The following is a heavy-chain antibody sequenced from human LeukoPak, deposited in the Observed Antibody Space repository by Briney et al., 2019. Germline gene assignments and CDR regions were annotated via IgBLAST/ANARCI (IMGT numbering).Heavy chain of an antibody. CDR3: AKDVFGDYGGPDY. CDR1: GFPFSSYA. CDR2: IRGSDGAT. V-gene: IGHV3-23*01. D-gene: IGHD4-23*01. J-gene: IGHJ4*02. Sequence: GGSLRLSCAASGFPFSSYAMSWVRQAPGKGLEWVSSIRGSDGATYYADSVKGRFAISRDISNNVLYLQMNSLRAEDTAVYYCAKDVFGDYGGPDYWGQGTLVTVSS.